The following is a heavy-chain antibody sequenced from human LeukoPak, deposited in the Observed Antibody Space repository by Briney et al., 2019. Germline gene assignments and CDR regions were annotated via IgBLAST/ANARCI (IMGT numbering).Heavy chain of an antibody. V-gene: IGHV4-4*09. CDR1: GGSISSYY. J-gene: IGHJ3*02. Sequence: SETLSLTCTVSGGSISSYYWSWIRQPPGKGLEWIGYIYTSGSTNYNPSLKSRVTISVDTSKNQFSLKLSSVTAADTAVYYCARQGSGSYYDAFDIWGQGTMVTVSS. D-gene: IGHD1-26*01. CDR3: ARQGSGSYYDAFDI. CDR2: IYTSGST.